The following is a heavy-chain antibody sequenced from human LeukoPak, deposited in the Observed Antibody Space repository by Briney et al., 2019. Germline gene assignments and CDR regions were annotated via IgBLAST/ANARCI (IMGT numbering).Heavy chain of an antibody. CDR1: GGTFSSYA. CDR2: IIPIFGTA. Sequence: SVKVSCKASGGTFSSYAISWVRQAPGQGLEWMGGIIPIFGTANYAQKFQGRVTITTDESTSTAYMELSGLRSEDTAVYYCASLAAREGFDDYWGQGTLVTVSS. J-gene: IGHJ4*02. V-gene: IGHV1-69*05. CDR3: ASLAAREGFDDY. D-gene: IGHD6-6*01.